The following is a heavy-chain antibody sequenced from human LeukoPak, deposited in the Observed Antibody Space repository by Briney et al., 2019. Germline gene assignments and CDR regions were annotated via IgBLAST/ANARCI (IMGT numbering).Heavy chain of an antibody. J-gene: IGHJ6*02. V-gene: IGHV1-2*02. Sequence: ASVKVSCKASGYTFTGYYMHWVRQAPGQGLEWMGWINPNSGGTNYAQKFQGRVTMTRDTSISTAYVELSRLRSDDTAVYYCARDGCSGGSCYSRRYYGMDVWGQGTTVTVSS. CDR2: INPNSGGT. D-gene: IGHD2-15*01. CDR1: GYTFTGYY. CDR3: ARDGCSGGSCYSRRYYGMDV.